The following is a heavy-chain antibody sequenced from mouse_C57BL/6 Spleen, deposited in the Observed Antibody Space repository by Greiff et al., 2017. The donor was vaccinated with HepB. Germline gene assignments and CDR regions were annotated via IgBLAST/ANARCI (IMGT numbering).Heavy chain of an antibody. J-gene: IGHJ3*01. CDR1: GYTFTSYW. D-gene: IGHD1-3*01. CDR2: IDPSDSDT. CDR3: AREGYKGFAY. V-gene: IGHV1-69*01. Sequence: QVQLQQPGAELVMPGASVKLSCKASGYTFTSYWMHWVKQRPGQGLEWIGEIDPSDSDTNYNQKFKGKSTLTVDTSSSTAYMQLSSLTSEDSAVYYCAREGYKGFAYWGQGTLVTVSA.